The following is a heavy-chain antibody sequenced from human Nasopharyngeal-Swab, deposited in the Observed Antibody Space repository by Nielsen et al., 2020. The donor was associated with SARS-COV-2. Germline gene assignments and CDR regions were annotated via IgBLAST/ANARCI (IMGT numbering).Heavy chain of an antibody. J-gene: IGHJ3*02. CDR3: ARDEGVYSSSSRGAFDI. D-gene: IGHD6-6*01. V-gene: IGHV5-51*01. CDR1: GYSFTSYW. CDR2: IYPGDSDT. Sequence: GESLQISCQGSGYSFTSYWIGWVRQMPGKGLEWMGIIYPGDSDTRYSPSFQGHVTISADKSISTAYLQWSSLKASDTAMYYCARDEGVYSSSSRGAFDIWGQGTMVTVSS.